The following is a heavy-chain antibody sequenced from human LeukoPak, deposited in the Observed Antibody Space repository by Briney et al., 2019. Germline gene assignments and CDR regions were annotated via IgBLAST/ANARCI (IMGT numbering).Heavy chain of an antibody. D-gene: IGHD2-2*01. J-gene: IGHJ6*02. CDR1: GFTFSSYA. CDR2: ISGSGGST. V-gene: IGHV3-23*01. CDR3: AKSLVVPAAIYGYYYYGMDV. Sequence: GGSLRLSCAASGFTFSSYAMSWVRQAPGKGLEWVSAISGSGGSTYYADSVKGRFTISRDNSKNTLYLQMNSLRAEDTAVYYCAKSLVVPAAIYGYYYYGMDVWGQGTTVTASS.